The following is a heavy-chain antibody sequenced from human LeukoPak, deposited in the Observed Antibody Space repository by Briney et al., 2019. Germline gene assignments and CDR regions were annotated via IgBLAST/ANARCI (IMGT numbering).Heavy chain of an antibody. D-gene: IGHD1-20*01. J-gene: IGHJ3*02. Sequence: ASVKVSCKAFGYTFTSHYMHWVRQAPGQGLEWIGIISPSGVSTSSPQQFQGRVIMTRDTSTSTVYMELSSLRSEDTAVYYCARGLMKYNWNDGAFDIWGQGTMVTVSS. CDR2: ISPSGVST. CDR1: GYTFTSHY. V-gene: IGHV1-46*01. CDR3: ARGLMKYNWNDGAFDI.